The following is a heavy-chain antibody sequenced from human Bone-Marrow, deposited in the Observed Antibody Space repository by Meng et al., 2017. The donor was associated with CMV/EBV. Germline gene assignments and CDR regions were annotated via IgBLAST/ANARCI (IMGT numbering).Heavy chain of an antibody. D-gene: IGHD3-3*01. J-gene: IGHJ4*02. CDR2: ISSGSHYI. V-gene: IGHV3-21*01. Sequence: GGSLRLSCAASGFTFSSYGMHWVRQAPGRGLEWVSAISSGSHYIYYADSVKGRFTISRDNAKNSLYLQMNSLRAEDTAVYYCARGRETFWSGYRYFDYWGQGTLVTVSS. CDR1: GFTFSSYG. CDR3: ARGRETFWSGYRYFDY.